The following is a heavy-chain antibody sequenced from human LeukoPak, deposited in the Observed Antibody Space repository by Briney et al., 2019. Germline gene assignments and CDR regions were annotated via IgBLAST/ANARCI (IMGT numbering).Heavy chain of an antibody. CDR3: ARGLQKIGRAVAFDY. CDR1: GFTFSGYV. J-gene: IGHJ4*02. Sequence: PGTSLRLSCAASGFTFSGYVMHWVRLAPGRGLEWVALISLDGSDKYHADSVKGRSTISRDNAKNSLYLQMNSLRAEDTAVYYCARGLQKIGRAVAFDYWGQGTLVTVSS. D-gene: IGHD6-19*01. CDR2: ISLDGSDK. V-gene: IGHV3-30*03.